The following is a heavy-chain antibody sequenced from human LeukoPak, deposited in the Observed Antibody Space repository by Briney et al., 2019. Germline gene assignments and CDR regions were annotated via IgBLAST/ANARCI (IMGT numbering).Heavy chain of an antibody. CDR1: GFTFNHYA. D-gene: IGHD2-2*01. Sequence: GGSLRLSCAASGFTFNHYAMHWVRQAPGKGLEWVAVISYHGIDKYYADSVKGRFTISRDNSKNALYLQMNSLRPEDTAVYYCARAGEDVVLGPAPVGGSPYNWFDPWGQGTLVTVSS. CDR2: ISYHGIDK. J-gene: IGHJ5*02. V-gene: IGHV3-30-3*01. CDR3: ARAGEDVVLGPAPVGGSPYNWFDP.